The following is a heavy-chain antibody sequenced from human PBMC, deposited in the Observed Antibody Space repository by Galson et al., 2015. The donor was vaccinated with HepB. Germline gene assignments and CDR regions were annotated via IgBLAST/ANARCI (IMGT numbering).Heavy chain of an antibody. D-gene: IGHD5-18*01. V-gene: IGHV3-48*02. Sequence: SLRLSCAASGFTFSSYSMNWVRQAPGKGLEWVSYISSSSSTIYYADSVKGRFTISRDNAKNSLYLQMNSLRDEDTAVYYCARERTAMDFAFDIWGQGTMVTVSS. CDR2: ISSSSSTI. CDR3: ARERTAMDFAFDI. CDR1: GFTFSSYS. J-gene: IGHJ3*02.